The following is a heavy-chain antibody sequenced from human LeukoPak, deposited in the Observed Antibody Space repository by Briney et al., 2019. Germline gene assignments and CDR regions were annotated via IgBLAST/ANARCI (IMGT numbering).Heavy chain of an antibody. J-gene: IGHJ4*02. CDR3: AKVPAPESLGGYFEY. CDR1: GFTFSSYA. D-gene: IGHD3-10*01. CDR2: ISGVGGST. V-gene: IGHV3-23*01. Sequence: TGGSLRLSCVASGFTFSSYAMSWVRQAPGKGLEWVSAISGVGGSTYYADSVKGRFTISRDNSKNTLYLQMNSLRAEDTAVYHCAKVPAPESLGGYFEYWGQGTLVTVSS.